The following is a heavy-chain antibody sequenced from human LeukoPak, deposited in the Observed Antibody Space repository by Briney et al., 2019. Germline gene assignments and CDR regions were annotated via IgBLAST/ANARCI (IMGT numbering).Heavy chain of an antibody. CDR1: GGSFSGYY. Sequence: SETLSLTCAVYGGSFSGYYWSWIRQPPGKGLEWIGGINHSGSTNYNPSLKSRVTISVDTSKNQFSLKLSSVTAADTAVYYCARMYCSSTSCYGPLDYWGQGTLVTVSS. CDR3: ARMYCSSTSCYGPLDY. CDR2: INHSGST. J-gene: IGHJ4*02. D-gene: IGHD2-2*01. V-gene: IGHV4-34*01.